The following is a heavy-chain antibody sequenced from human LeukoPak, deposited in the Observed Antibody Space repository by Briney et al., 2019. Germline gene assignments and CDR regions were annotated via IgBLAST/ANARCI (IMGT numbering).Heavy chain of an antibody. CDR2: INPNSGGT. V-gene: IGHV1-2*02. Sequence: ASVKVSCKASGYTFTSYYMHWVRQAPGQGLEWMGWINPNSGGTNYAQKFQGRVTMTRDTSISTAYMELSRLRSDDTAVYYCARGRNYYGSGSYYKSDTSFDYWGQGTLVTVSS. D-gene: IGHD3-10*01. CDR3: ARGRNYYGSGSYYKSDTSFDY. CDR1: GYTFTSYY. J-gene: IGHJ4*02.